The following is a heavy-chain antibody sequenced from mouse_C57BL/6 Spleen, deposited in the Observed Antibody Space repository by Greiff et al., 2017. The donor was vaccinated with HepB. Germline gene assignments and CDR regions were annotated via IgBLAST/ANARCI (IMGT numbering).Heavy chain of an antibody. V-gene: IGHV1-26*01. J-gene: IGHJ3*01. Sequence: VQLQQSGPELVKPGASVKISCKASGYTFTDYYMNWVKQSHGKSLEWIGDINPNNGGTSYNQKFKGKATLTVDKSSSTAYMERRSLTSEDSAVYYCARKVTGAWFAYWGQGTLVTVSA. CDR1: GYTFTDYY. D-gene: IGHD2-1*01. CDR2: INPNNGGT. CDR3: ARKVTGAWFAY.